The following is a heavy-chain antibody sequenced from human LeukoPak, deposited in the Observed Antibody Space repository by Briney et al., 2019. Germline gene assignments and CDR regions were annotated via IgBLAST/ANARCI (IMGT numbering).Heavy chain of an antibody. V-gene: IGHV4-61*01. J-gene: IGHJ6*02. Sequence: PSETLSLTCTVSGGSVSSGSYYWSWIRQPPGMELEWIGYVYYSGSTNYNPSLKSRVTISVDTSKNQFSLKLSSVTAADTAVYYCASGDIVVVPAAGKSYYYYYGMDVWGQGTTVTVSS. D-gene: IGHD2-2*01. CDR2: VYYSGST. CDR1: GGSVSSGSYY. CDR3: ASGDIVVVPAAGKSYYYYYGMDV.